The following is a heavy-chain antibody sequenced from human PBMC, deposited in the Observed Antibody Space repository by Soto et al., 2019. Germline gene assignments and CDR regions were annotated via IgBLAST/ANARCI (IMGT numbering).Heavy chain of an antibody. J-gene: IGHJ6*02. V-gene: IGHV1-8*01. CDR1: GYTFSDFD. Sequence: QAHLEQSGAELKRPGASVKVSCKASGYTFSDFDINWLRQASGQGPEWMGWMNAKSGDTFFPQRLQGKVNMPWDTSLSTAYMEVGSLTSDDTAIYYCARGNPFNYAGFDVWGQGTTVAVS. CDR2: MNAKSGDT. CDR3: ARGNPFNYAGFDV. D-gene: IGHD3-16*01.